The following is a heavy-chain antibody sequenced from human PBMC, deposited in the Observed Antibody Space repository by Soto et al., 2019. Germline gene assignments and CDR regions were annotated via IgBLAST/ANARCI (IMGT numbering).Heavy chain of an antibody. Sequence: QVLLAQSGAEVKKPGSSVKVSCQTSRGTFNTSPISWVRQAPGQGLEWLGDIVPVFGMVNYAQQFQDRLKLTAYESTTSVCMEVRRLTPEDTAVYFCATHHLRGRQYDYRSPATASLYHAGLGVWGQGTTVIVSS. CDR2: IVPVFGMV. V-gene: IGHV1-69*01. CDR1: RGTFNTSP. J-gene: IGHJ6*02. D-gene: IGHD3-3*01. CDR3: ATHHLRGRQYDYRSPATASLYHAGLGV.